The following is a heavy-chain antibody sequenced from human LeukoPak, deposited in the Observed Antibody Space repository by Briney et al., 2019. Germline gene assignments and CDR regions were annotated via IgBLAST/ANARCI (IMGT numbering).Heavy chain of an antibody. Sequence: GGSLRLSCAASGFTFSSYAMSWVRQAPGKGLEWVSGISGSGDRTYYADSVKGRFTISRDNSKNTLYLQMTSLRAEDTAVYYCATHCSSTSCYTRSDYWGQGTLVTVSS. CDR3: ATHCSSTSCYTRSDY. D-gene: IGHD2-2*02. CDR2: ISGSGDRT. V-gene: IGHV3-23*01. CDR1: GFTFSSYA. J-gene: IGHJ4*02.